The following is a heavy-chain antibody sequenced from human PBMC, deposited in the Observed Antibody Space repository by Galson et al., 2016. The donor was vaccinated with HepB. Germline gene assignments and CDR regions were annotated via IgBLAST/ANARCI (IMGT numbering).Heavy chain of an antibody. D-gene: IGHD3-10*01. CDR2: KSYDGSNE. Sequence: SLRLSCAASGFSFSDDGMHWVRQAPGKGLEWVAAKSYDGSNEYYADSVKGRFTISRDDAKNSLYLQMNSLRAEDTAVYFCARDRYYYGSGDTFDYWGQGTLVTVSS. CDR3: ARDRYYYGSGDTFDY. J-gene: IGHJ4*02. V-gene: IGHV3-30*03. CDR1: GFSFSDDG.